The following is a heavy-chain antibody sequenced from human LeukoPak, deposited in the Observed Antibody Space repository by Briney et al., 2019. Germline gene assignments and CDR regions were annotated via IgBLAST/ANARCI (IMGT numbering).Heavy chain of an antibody. V-gene: IGHV4-38-2*01. J-gene: IGHJ5*02. CDR1: GGSISGYY. Sequence: SETLSLTCAAYGGSISGYYWGWIRQPPRPGLEWIGSISHSGSTYYKPSLKSLVTISVDTSKNQFSLKLRSVTAADTAVYYCARVTARRGWFDPGGQGTLVTVSS. CDR2: ISHSGST. D-gene: IGHD1-14*01. CDR3: ARVTARRGWFDP.